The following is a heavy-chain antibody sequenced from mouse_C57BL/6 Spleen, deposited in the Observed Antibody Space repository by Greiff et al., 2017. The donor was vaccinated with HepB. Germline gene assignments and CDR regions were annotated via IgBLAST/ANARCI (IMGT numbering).Heavy chain of an antibody. J-gene: IGHJ2*01. Sequence: EVKLMESEGGLVQPGSSMKLSCTASGFTFSDYYMAWVRQVPEKGLEWVANINYDGSSTYYLDSLKSRFIISRDNAKNILYLQMSSLKSEDTATYYCARAAFTTVVYFDYWGQGTTLTVSS. CDR2: INYDGSST. CDR1: GFTFSDYY. D-gene: IGHD1-1*01. V-gene: IGHV5-16*01. CDR3: ARAAFTTVVYFDY.